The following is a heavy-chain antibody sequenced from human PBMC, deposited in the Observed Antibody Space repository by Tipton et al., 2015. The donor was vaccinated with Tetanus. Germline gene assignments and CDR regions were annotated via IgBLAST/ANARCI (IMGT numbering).Heavy chain of an antibody. Sequence: LRLSCTVSGGSINSGGYYWSWLRQHPGKGLEWIGYIYYTGNTYYNPSLKSRVTISEDRSKNQISLRLRSVTAADTAVYYCARVKGTYNHYGLDVWGQGTTVTVAS. D-gene: IGHD3-10*01. CDR1: GGSINSGGYY. V-gene: IGHV4-31*02. CDR2: IYYTGNT. J-gene: IGHJ6*02. CDR3: ARVKGTYNHYGLDV.